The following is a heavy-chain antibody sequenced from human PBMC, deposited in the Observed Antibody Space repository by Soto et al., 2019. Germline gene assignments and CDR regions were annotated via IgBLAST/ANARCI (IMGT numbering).Heavy chain of an antibody. CDR1: GGSISSGDYY. D-gene: IGHD6-13*01. CDR3: ATVGSTWPNWFSDL. J-gene: IGHJ2*01. V-gene: IGHV4-30-4*01. Sequence: QVQLQESGPGLVKPSQTLSLTCTISGGSISSGDYYWSWFRQPPGKGLEWIGYIYHSGSTYYNPSLKSRVTISMATSKNQVSLKVTSVTAADTAMYYCATVGSTWPNWFSDLWGRGTLVTVSS. CDR2: IYHSGST.